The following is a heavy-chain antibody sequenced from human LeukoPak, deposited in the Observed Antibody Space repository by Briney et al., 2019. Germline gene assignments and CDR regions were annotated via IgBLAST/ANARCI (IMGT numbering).Heavy chain of an antibody. V-gene: IGHV4-61*01. CDR1: GGSISSSSYY. CDR3: ARDRGLDAGHYYYYMDV. CDR2: IYYSGST. D-gene: IGHD3-10*01. J-gene: IGHJ6*03. Sequence: SETLSLTCTVSGGSISSSSYYWGWIRQPPGKGLEWIGYIYYSGSTNYNPSLKSRVTISVDTSKNQFSLKLSSVTAADTAVYYCARDRGLDAGHYYYYMDVWGKGATVTISS.